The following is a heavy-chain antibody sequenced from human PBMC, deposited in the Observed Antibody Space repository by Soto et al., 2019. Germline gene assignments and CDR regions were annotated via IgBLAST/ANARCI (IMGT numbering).Heavy chain of an antibody. CDR3: ARDHLIFLPGIAVADVDY. V-gene: IGHV3-30-3*01. Sequence: GESLKISCAASGFTFSSYAMHWVRQAPGKGLEWVAVISYDGSNKYYADSVKGRFTISRDNSKNTLYLQMNSLRAEDTAGYYCARDHLIFLPGIAVADVDYWGQGTLGTVSS. J-gene: IGHJ4*02. D-gene: IGHD6-19*01. CDR2: ISYDGSNK. CDR1: GFTFSSYA.